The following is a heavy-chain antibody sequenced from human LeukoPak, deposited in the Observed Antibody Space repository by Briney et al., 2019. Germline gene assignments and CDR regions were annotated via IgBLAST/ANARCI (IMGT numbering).Heavy chain of an antibody. CDR1: GFTFSSYI. V-gene: IGHV3-48*01. CDR3: AREGPWTMVRGVITNDAFDI. J-gene: IGHJ3*02. Sequence: GGSLRLSCAASGFTFSSYIMNWVRQAPGKGLEWVSYISSSSSTIYYADSVKGRFTLSRDNSKNTLYLQMNSLRAEDTAVYYCAREGPWTMVRGVITNDAFDIWGQGTMVTVSS. CDR2: ISSSSSTI. D-gene: IGHD3-10*01.